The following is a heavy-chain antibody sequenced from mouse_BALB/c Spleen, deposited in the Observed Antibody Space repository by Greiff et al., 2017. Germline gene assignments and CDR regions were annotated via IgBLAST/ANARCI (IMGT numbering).Heavy chain of an antibody. CDR3: ARNYGSSYWYFDV. J-gene: IGHJ1*01. D-gene: IGHD1-1*01. CDR2: IDPSDSYT. V-gene: IGHV1-69*02. CDR1: GYTFTSYW. Sequence: VQLQHPGAELVKPGASVKLSCKASGYTFTSYWMHWVKQRPGQGLEWIGEIDPSDSYTNYNQKFKGKATLTVDKSSSTAYMQLSSLTSEDSAVYYCARNYGSSYWYFDVWGAGTTVTVSS.